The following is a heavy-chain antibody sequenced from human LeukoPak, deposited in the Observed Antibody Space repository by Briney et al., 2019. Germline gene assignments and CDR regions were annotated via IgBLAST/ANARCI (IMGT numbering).Heavy chain of an antibody. V-gene: IGHV5-51*01. J-gene: IGHJ4*02. CDR1: GYSFSNYW. CDR3: ARHRIQGATNSHFDY. Sequence: GESLKISCKGSGYSFSNYWIVWVRQMPGKGLERMGIIYPGDSDTRYSPSFQGQVTISADKSINTPYLQWSGLKASDTAMYYCARHRIQGATNSHFDYWGQGTLVTVSS. CDR2: IYPGDSDT. D-gene: IGHD1-26*01.